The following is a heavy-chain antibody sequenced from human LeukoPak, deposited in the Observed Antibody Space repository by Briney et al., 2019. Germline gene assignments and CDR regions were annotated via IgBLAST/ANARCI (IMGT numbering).Heavy chain of an antibody. CDR3: VRGGGLPNCGGYCPPDT. CDR2: FHHTVGI. V-gene: IGHV4-30-2*01. Sequence: SETLSLTCTVSGGSISHVAYSWSWIRHPPGEGLEWIGLFHHTVGIDYKPSLKSRVTISGDRTKNQLSLTLTSVTAADTAVYYCVRGGGLPNCGGYCPPDTWGQGKMVIVSS. D-gene: IGHD2-21*02. J-gene: IGHJ3*02. CDR1: GGSISHVAYS.